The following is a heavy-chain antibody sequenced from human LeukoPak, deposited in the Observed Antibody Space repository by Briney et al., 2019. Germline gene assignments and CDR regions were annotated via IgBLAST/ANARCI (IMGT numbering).Heavy chain of an antibody. J-gene: IGHJ4*02. V-gene: IGHV3-7*01. CDR3: AKDVKAARDSGSSPKYYFDY. CDR1: GFTFSSYW. D-gene: IGHD1-26*01. Sequence: GGSLTLSCAASGFTFSSYWMSWVRQAPGKGLEWVANIKQDGSEKYYVDSVKGRFTISRDNAKNSLYLQMNSLRAEDTAVYYCAKDVKAARDSGSSPKYYFDYWGQGTLVTVSS. CDR2: IKQDGSEK.